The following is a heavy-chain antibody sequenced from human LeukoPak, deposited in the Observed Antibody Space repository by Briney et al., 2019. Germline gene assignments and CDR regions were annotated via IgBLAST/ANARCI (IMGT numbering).Heavy chain of an antibody. Sequence: SVKVSCKASGGTFSSYAISWARQAPGQGLEWMGGIIPIFGTAYYAQKFQGRVTITADESTSTAYMELSSLRSEDTAVYYCARMYCSSTSCSRSRVVPPYFDYWGQGTLVTVSS. V-gene: IGHV1-69*13. CDR3: ARMYCSSTSCSRSRVVPPYFDY. CDR2: IIPIFGTA. CDR1: GGTFSSYA. J-gene: IGHJ4*02. D-gene: IGHD2-2*01.